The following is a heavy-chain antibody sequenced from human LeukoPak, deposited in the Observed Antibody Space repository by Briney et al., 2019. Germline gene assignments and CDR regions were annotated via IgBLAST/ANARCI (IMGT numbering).Heavy chain of an antibody. V-gene: IGHV4-39*01. J-gene: IGHJ4*02. CDR2: IYYTGGT. CDR1: GDSITSSSYY. D-gene: IGHD4-11*01. CDR3: ARHGGTRVTLVEVYYFDY. Sequence: SETLSLTCSVFGDSITSSSYYWAWLRQSPEKGLEWIGSIYYTGGTYYSPSLKSRVTISVDTSKNQFSLKLSSVTAADTAVYYCARHGGTRVTLVEVYYFDYWGQGTLVTVSS.